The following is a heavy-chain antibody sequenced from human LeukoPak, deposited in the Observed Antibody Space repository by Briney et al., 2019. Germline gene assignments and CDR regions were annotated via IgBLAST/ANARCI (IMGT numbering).Heavy chain of an antibody. CDR3: VRDAS. CDR1: GVTVSSNH. J-gene: IGHJ4*02. CDR2: IYSCGGT. Sequence: PGGSLRLSCAVSGVTVSSNHMSWVRQAPGKGLEWVSAIYSCGGTYYADSVKGRFTLSRDISKNTLYLQMNSLRAEDTAVYYCVRDASWGQGTLVTVSS. V-gene: IGHV3-66*01.